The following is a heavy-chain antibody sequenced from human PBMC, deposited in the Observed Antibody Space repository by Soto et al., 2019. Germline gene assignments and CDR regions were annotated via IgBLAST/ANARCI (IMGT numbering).Heavy chain of an antibody. J-gene: IGHJ5*02. V-gene: IGHV4-59*01. Sequence: SETLSLTCTVSGGSISSYYWSWIRQPPGKGLEWIGYIYYSGSTNYNPSLKSRVTISVDTSKNQFSLKLSSVTAADTAVYYCARDPGTTSGIWFDPWGQGTLVTVSS. CDR1: GGSISSYY. CDR3: ARDPGTTSGIWFDP. D-gene: IGHD1-1*01. CDR2: IYYSGST.